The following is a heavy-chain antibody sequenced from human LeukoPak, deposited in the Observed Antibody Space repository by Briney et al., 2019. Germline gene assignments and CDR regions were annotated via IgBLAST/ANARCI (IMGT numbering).Heavy chain of an antibody. V-gene: IGHV4-4*02. D-gene: IGHD6-13*01. CDR3: ATRATAGPW. J-gene: IGHJ4*02. CDR2: IHDSGAT. Sequence: TSGTLSLTCAVSGASITNTCWSTWVRQPPGKGLEWVGEIHDSGATNYNPSLKSRVTISLGKSKNQFSLNLASVTAADTAIYYCATRATAGPWWGQGTLVTVSS. CDR1: GASITNTCW.